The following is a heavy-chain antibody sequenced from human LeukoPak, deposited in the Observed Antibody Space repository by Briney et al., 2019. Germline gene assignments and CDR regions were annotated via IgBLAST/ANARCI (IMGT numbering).Heavy chain of an antibody. CDR1: GFTSRTYV. J-gene: IGHJ4*02. CDR3: ARVNEYSSGWSFDY. CDR2: IPYDGSNK. Sequence: GGSRGPSVAAPGFTSRTYVSHWSGKAQGRGLEGLPFIPYDGSNKYYADSVKGRFTISRDNSKNTLYLQMNSLRAEDTAVYYCARVNEYSSGWSFDYWGQGTLVTVSS. V-gene: IGHV3-30-3*01. D-gene: IGHD6-19*01.